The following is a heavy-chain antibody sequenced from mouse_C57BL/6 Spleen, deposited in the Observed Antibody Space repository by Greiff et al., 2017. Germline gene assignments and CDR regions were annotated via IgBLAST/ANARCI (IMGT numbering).Heavy chain of an antibody. CDR2: INPNYGTT. V-gene: IGHV1-39*01. CDR1: GYSFTDYN. CDR3: ARGGGSSHYFDY. Sequence: EVKLVESGPELVKPGASVKISCKASGYSFTDYNMNWVKQSNGKSLEWIGVINPNYGTTSSTQTLKGQATLTVDQSSSTAYMQLNSLTSEDSAVYYCARGGGSSHYFDYWGQGTTLTVSS. J-gene: IGHJ2*01. D-gene: IGHD1-1*01.